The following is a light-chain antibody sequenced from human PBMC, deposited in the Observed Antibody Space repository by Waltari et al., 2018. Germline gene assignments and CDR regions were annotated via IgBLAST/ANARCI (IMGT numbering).Light chain of an antibody. Sequence: AIRMTQSPSSFSASTGDRVTITCRASQGISSYLAWYQQKPGKAPKLLIYAASTLQSGVPSRFSGSGSGTDFTLTISCLQSEDFATYYCQQYYSYPPTFGGGTKEEIK. J-gene: IGKJ4*01. CDR1: QGISSY. CDR3: QQYYSYPPT. V-gene: IGKV1-8*01. CDR2: AAS.